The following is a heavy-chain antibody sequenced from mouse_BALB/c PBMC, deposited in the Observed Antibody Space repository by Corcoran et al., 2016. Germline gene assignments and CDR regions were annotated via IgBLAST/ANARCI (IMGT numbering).Heavy chain of an antibody. J-gene: IGHJ3*01. V-gene: IGHV9-3-1*01. Sequence: QIQLVQSGPELKKPGATVKISCKASGYTFTNYGMNWVKQAPGKGLKWMGWINTYTGEPTYADDFKGRFAFSLETSASTAYLQINNLKNEDTATYFCARNPNYYGSSYPFAYWGQGTLVTVSA. CDR1: GYTFTNYG. CDR2: INTYTGEP. D-gene: IGHD1-1*01. CDR3: ARNPNYYGSSYPFAY.